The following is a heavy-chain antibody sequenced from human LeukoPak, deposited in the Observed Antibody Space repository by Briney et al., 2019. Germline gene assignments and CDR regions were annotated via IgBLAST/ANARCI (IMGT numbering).Heavy chain of an antibody. CDR1: GGSISSGGYY. Sequence: SEALSLTCTVSGGSISSGGYYWSWIRQHPGKGLEWIGYIYYSGSTYYNPSLKSRVTISVDTSKNQFSLKLSSVTAADTAVYYCARGPPDATFDYWGQGTLVTVSS. CDR2: IYYSGST. V-gene: IGHV4-31*03. CDR3: ARGPPDATFDY. J-gene: IGHJ4*02.